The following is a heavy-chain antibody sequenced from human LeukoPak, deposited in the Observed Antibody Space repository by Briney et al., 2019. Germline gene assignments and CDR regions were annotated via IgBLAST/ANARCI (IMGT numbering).Heavy chain of an antibody. CDR1: GFTFSSYS. V-gene: IGHV3-21*01. Sequence: GGSLRLSCAASGFTFSSYSMNWVRQAPGKGLEWVSSISSSSSYIYYADSVKGRFTISRDNAENSLYLQMNSLRAEDTAVYYCARDDYDILTGYSAHFDYWGQGTLVTVSS. J-gene: IGHJ4*02. CDR3: ARDDYDILTGYSAHFDY. D-gene: IGHD3-9*01. CDR2: ISSSSSYI.